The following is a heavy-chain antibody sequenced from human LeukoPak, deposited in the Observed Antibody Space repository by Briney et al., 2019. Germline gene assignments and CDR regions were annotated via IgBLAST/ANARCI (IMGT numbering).Heavy chain of an antibody. Sequence: PSETLSLTCTVSGGSISSRSYYWGWIRQPPGKGLEWIGSIYYSGSTNYNPSLKSRVTISVDTSKNQFSLKLSSVTAADTAVYYCARVGGKSSIAARPWDYWGQGTLVTVSS. CDR1: GGSISSRSYY. CDR2: IYYSGST. D-gene: IGHD6-6*01. V-gene: IGHV4-39*07. J-gene: IGHJ4*02. CDR3: ARVGGKSSIAARPWDY.